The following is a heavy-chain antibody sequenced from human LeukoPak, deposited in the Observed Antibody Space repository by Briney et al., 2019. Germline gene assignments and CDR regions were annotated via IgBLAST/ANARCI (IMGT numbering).Heavy chain of an antibody. CDR1: GYTLSEFS. J-gene: IGHJ4*02. Sequence: GSVNVSCQVSGYTLSEFSMNWVRQAPGKGLEWMGNFDPEDGKTTYAQTFKGPITMSKDKSTDTAYMELSSLRAEDTAVYYCVRELGTSFDFWGQGTLVTVYS. V-gene: IGHV1-24*01. D-gene: IGHD1-26*01. CDR3: VRELGTSFDF. CDR2: FDPEDGKT.